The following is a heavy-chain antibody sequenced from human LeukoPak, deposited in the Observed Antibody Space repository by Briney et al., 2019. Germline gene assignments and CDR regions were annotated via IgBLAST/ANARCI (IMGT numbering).Heavy chain of an antibody. V-gene: IGHV4-30-4*01. CDR1: CGSISSVDYY. Sequence: SQTLSLTCTVSCGSISSVDYYWSWIRQPPGKGLEWIGYIYYSGSTYYNPSLKSRVTISLDTSKNQFSLKLSSVTAADTAVYYCASDYGSGSYGIDPWGQGTLVTVSS. J-gene: IGHJ5*02. CDR2: IYYSGST. D-gene: IGHD3-10*01. CDR3: ASDYGSGSYGIDP.